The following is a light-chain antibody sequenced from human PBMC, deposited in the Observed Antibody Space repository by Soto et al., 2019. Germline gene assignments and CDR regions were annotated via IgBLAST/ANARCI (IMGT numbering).Light chain of an antibody. J-gene: IGKJ5*01. CDR1: QSVSSY. Sequence: EIVLTQSPATLSLSPGERATLSCRASQSVSSYLAWYQQKPGQAPRLLIYEASNRATGIPARFSGSGSGTDFTLTISGLVPEDFAVYYCQQRSNWPLTFGQGTRLEIK. V-gene: IGKV3-11*01. CDR3: QQRSNWPLT. CDR2: EAS.